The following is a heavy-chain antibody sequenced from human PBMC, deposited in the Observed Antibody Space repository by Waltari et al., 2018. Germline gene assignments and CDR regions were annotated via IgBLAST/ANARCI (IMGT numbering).Heavy chain of an antibody. CDR1: GFTFSSYS. CDR2: ISSSSSTI. Sequence: EVQLVESGGGLVQPGGSLRLSCAASGFTFSSYSMNWVRPAPGKGLEWVSYISSSSSTIYYADSVKGRFTISRDNAKNSLYLQMNSLRAEDTAVYYCARARSYYYDSSGYYSYWGQGTLVTVSS. V-gene: IGHV3-48*01. D-gene: IGHD3-22*01. J-gene: IGHJ4*02. CDR3: ARARSYYYDSSGYYSY.